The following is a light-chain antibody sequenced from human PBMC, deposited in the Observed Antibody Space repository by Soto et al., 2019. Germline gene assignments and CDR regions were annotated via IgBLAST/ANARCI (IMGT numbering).Light chain of an antibody. CDR3: SSFSNSAPPYV. CDR2: DVS. V-gene: IGLV2-14*03. J-gene: IGLJ1*01. CDR1: SRDIGGYDF. Sequence: QSVLAQPASVSGSPGQSITISCAGSSRDIGGYDFVSWYQQHPGEVPKLIIFDVSDRPSGVSDRFSGSKSGDTASLTISGFQVEDEAVYSCSSFSNSAPPYVFGTGTKVTAL.